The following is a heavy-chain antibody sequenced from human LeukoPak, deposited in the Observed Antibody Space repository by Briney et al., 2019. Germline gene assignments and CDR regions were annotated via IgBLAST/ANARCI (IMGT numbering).Heavy chain of an antibody. CDR1: GYTLTGYY. V-gene: IGHV1-2*02. CDR3: ARGSPPTYYRFYYYMDV. Sequence: ASVKVSCKASGYTLTGYYMHWVRQAPGQGLEWMGWINPNSGGAKYAQNFQDRVIMTTDTSISTAYMELTSLRSDDTAVYYCARGSPPTYYRFYYYMDVWGKGSTVTVSS. D-gene: IGHD1-26*01. CDR2: INPNSGGA. J-gene: IGHJ6*03.